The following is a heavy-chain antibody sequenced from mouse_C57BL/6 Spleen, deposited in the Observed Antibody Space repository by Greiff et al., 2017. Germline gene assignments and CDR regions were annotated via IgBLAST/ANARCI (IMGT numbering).Heavy chain of an antibody. CDR2: IYPGDGDT. J-gene: IGHJ2*01. Sequence: VQLQQSGAELVKPGASVKISCKASGYAFSSYWMNWVKQRPGKGLEWIGQIYPGDGDTNHNGKFKGKATLTADKSASTAYMQLSSLASEDSAVYFCARYYYGSSYLFGYWGQGTTLTVSS. D-gene: IGHD1-1*01. CDR1: GYAFSSYW. CDR3: ARYYYGSSYLFGY. V-gene: IGHV1-80*01.